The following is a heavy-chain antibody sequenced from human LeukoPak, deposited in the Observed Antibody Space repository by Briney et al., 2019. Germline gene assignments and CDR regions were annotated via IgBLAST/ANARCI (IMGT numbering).Heavy chain of an antibody. CDR2: INHSGST. J-gene: IGHJ4*02. V-gene: IGHV4-34*01. D-gene: IGHD6-19*01. CDR1: GGSFSGYY. Sequence: PSETLSLTCAVYGGSFSGYYWSWIRQPPGKGLEWIGEINHSGSTNYNPSLKSRVTISGDTSKNQFSLKLSSVTAADTAVYYCARRLAVAIFDYWGQGTLVTVSS. CDR3: ARRLAVAIFDY.